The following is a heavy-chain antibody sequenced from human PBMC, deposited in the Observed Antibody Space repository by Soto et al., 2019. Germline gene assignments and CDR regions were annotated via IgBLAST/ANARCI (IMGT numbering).Heavy chain of an antibody. CDR3: AREXGVLLWFGEHVHHPFDY. CDR1: GYTFTGYY. J-gene: IGHJ4*02. Sequence: ASVKVSCKASGYTFTGYYMHWVRQAPGQGLEWMGWINPNSGGTNYAQKFQGRVTMTRDTSISTAYMELSRLRSDDTAVYYCAREXGVLLWFGEHVHHPFDYWGQGTLVTVSS. V-gene: IGHV1-2*02. CDR2: INPNSGGT. D-gene: IGHD3-10*01.